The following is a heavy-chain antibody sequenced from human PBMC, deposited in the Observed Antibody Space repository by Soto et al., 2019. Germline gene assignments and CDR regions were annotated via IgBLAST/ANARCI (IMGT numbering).Heavy chain of an antibody. Sequence: GGSLRLSCVASGFTFSSYAMSWVRQAPGKGLEWVSAIKSGGGSTFYGDSVKGRFTISRDNSKNTLFLHMNSLRAEDTAVYYCAKEIAAGGAGAFDIWGRGTVVTVSS. V-gene: IGHV3-23*01. D-gene: IGHD6-13*01. CDR3: AKEIAAGGAGAFDI. J-gene: IGHJ3*02. CDR1: GFTFSSYA. CDR2: IKSGGGST.